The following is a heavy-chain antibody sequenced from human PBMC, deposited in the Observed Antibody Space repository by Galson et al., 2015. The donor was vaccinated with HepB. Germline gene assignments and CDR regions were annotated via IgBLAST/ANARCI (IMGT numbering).Heavy chain of an antibody. CDR1: GDSVSSDSAA. V-gene: IGHV6-1*01. Sequence: CAISGDSVSSDSAAWNWIRQSPSRGLEWLGRVYYRSKWDNDYAVSVKSRITINPDTSKNQFSLQLKSVTPEDTAVYYCARDSKSWYEVHYYGMDVWGQGTTVTVSS. D-gene: IGHD6-13*01. J-gene: IGHJ6*02. CDR3: ARDSKSWYEVHYYGMDV. CDR2: VYYRSKWDN.